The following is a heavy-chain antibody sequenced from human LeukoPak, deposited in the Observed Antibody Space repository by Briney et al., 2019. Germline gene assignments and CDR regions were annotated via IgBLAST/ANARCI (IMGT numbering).Heavy chain of an antibody. CDR2: ISSSSSTI. V-gene: IGHV3-48*01. Sequence: GGSLRLSCAASGFTFSSYSMNWVRQAPGKGLEWVSYISSSSSTIYYADSVKGRFTISRDNAKNSLYLQMNSLRAGDTAVYYCARGTYTTSPRNPKYYFDYWGQGTLVTVSS. J-gene: IGHJ4*02. D-gene: IGHD2/OR15-2a*01. CDR3: ARGTYTTSPRNPKYYFDY. CDR1: GFTFSSYS.